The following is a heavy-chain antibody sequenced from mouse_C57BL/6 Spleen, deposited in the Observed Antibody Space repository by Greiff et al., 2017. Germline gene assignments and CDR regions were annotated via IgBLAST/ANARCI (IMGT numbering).Heavy chain of an antibody. V-gene: IGHV1-59*01. Sequence: QVQLQQPGAELVRPGTSVKLSCKASGYTFTSYWMHWVKQRPGQGLEWIGVIDPSDSYTNYNQKFKGKATLTVDTSSSTAYMQLSSLTSEDSAVYYWAIYDGNPRGFAYWGQGTLVTVSA. J-gene: IGHJ3*01. CDR1: GYTFTSYW. CDR3: AIYDGNPRGFAY. D-gene: IGHD2-1*01. CDR2: IDPSDSYT.